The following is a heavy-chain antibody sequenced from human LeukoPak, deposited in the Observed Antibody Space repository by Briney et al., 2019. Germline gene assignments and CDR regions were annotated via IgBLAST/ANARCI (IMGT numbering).Heavy chain of an antibody. CDR1: GFTSTNYD. CDR3: ARDHRAGVPDYMDY. J-gene: IGHJ4*02. V-gene: IGHV3-30*01. CDR2: ISIDGTIK. D-gene: IGHD3-10*01. Sequence: GRSLTLSCATSGFTSTNYDVHWVRQAPGKGLEWVAVISIDGTIKIYADSVRGRFTISRDNSKNTVSLQMNSLRPEDTAVYYCARDHRAGVPDYMDYWGQGTPVTVSS.